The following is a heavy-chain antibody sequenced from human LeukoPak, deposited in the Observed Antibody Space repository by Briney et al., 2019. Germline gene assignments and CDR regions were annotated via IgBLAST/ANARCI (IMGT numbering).Heavy chain of an antibody. CDR1: GGSISSYY. CDR3: ARDPRAVDV. J-gene: IGHJ6*02. V-gene: IGHV4-4*07. CDR2: IYSSGST. Sequence: SETLSLTCTVSGGSISSYYWSWLRQSAGKGLEWIGRIYSSGSTNYNPSFTSRVTMSVDTSKNQFSLRLSSVTAAETAVYYCARDPRAVDVWGQGTTVTVSS.